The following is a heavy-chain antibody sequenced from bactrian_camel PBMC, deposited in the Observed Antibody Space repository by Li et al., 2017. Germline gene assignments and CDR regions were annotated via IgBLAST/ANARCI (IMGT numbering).Heavy chain of an antibody. CDR3: AAECRVIRDKFGFWRVERRDNY. Sequence: VQLVESGGGSVQAGGSLKLSCAVSDIADSRDAMSWVRQAPGKGLEWVSSITSSGGTTAYVDSVKGRFTISRDNAKDTVYLQMNSLKPEDTAMYYCAAECRVIRDKFGFWRVERRDNYWGQGTQVTVS. D-gene: IGHD1*01. CDR1: DIADSRDA. CDR2: ITSSGGTT. V-gene: IGHV3S40*01. J-gene: IGHJ4*01.